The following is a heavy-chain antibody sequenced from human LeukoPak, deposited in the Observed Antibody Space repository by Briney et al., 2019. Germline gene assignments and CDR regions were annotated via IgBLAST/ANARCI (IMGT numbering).Heavy chain of an antibody. CDR3: ARGVRVGELSTWYYFDY. CDR2: INPNSGGT. V-gene: IGHV1-2*02. D-gene: IGHD3-16*02. J-gene: IGHJ4*02. CDR1: GYTFTGYY. Sequence: GASVKVSCKASGYTFTGYYMHWVRQAPGQGLEWMGWINPNSGGTNYAQKFQGRVTMTRDTSISTAYMGLSRLRSDDTAVYYCARGVRVGELSTWYYFDYWGQGTLVTVSS.